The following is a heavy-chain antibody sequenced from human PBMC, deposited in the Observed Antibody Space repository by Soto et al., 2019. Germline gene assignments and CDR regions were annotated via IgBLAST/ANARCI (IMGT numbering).Heavy chain of an antibody. Sequence: PSETLSLTCTVSGGSISSYYWSWIRQPPGKGLEWIGYIYYSGSTNYNPSLKSRVTISVDTSKNQFSLKLSSVTAADTAVYYCAREYPNFFDYWGQGTLVTVSS. D-gene: IGHD2-2*02. V-gene: IGHV4-59*01. J-gene: IGHJ4*02. CDR2: IYYSGST. CDR1: GGSISSYY. CDR3: AREYPNFFDY.